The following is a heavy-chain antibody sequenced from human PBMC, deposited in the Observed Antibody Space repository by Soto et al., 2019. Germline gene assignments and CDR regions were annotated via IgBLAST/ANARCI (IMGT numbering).Heavy chain of an antibody. CDR3: ARAIQGYDFWSGSWFDP. Sequence: QLQLQESGSGLVKPSQTLSLTCAVSGGSISSGGYSWSWIRQPPGKGLEWIGYIYHSGSTYYNPSLKSRVTITVDRSKNQFSLKLSSVTAADTAVYYCARAIQGYDFWSGSWFDPWGQGTLVTVSS. D-gene: IGHD3-3*01. J-gene: IGHJ5*02. CDR2: IYHSGST. CDR1: GGSISSGGYS. V-gene: IGHV4-30-2*01.